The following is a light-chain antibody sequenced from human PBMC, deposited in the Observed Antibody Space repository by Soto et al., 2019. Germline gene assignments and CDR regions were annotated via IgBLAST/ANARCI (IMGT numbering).Light chain of an antibody. J-gene: IGLJ1*01. V-gene: IGLV2-14*01. CDR1: SSDVGLYDY. CDR3: SSYTSESSYV. Sequence: QSVLTQPASVSGSPGQSITISCTGTSSDVGLYDYVSLYQQHPGKAPQLMIYAVSNRPSGVSNRFSASKSGNTASLFISGLQAEDEADYYCSSYTSESSYVFGSGTRSPS. CDR2: AVS.